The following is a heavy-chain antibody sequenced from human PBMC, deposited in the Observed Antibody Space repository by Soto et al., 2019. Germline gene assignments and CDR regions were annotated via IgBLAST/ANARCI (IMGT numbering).Heavy chain of an antibody. V-gene: IGHV4-30-2*01. CDR2: IYHSGST. J-gene: IGHJ6*02. D-gene: IGHD6-13*01. Sequence: SETLSLTCAVSRGSISSGGYSWTWIRQPPGKGLEWIGYIYHSGSTYYNPSLKSRVTISVDRSKNQFSLKLSSVTAADTAVYYCAREGVSSSWYNYYGMDVWGQGTTVTVSS. CDR1: RGSISSGGYS. CDR3: AREGVSSSWYNYYGMDV.